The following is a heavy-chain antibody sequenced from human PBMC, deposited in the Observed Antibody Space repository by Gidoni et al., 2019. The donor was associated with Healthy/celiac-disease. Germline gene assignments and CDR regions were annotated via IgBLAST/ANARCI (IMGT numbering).Heavy chain of an antibody. D-gene: IGHD1-26*01. CDR2: IYHSGST. Sequence: QQQLQESRPSLVKTSEPLSLTCAVPGYSISSGYDWGWIRQPPGKWLEWIGSIYHSGSTYYNPSLKGRVTISVVTSKHQFSLKLSSVTAADATVYYCARGWDPFFFHYWGQGTLVTVSS. CDR1: GYSISSGYD. J-gene: IGHJ4*02. V-gene: IGHV4-38-2*01. CDR3: ARGWDPFFFHY.